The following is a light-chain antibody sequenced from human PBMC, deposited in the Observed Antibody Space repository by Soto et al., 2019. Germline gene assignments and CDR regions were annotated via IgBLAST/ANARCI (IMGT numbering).Light chain of an antibody. Sequence: QSALTQPASVSGSPGQSITISCTETSSDVGGYNSVSWYQQHPGKAPKLMIYDVSNRSSGVSNRFSGSKSGNTASLTISGLQAEDEADYYCSSYTSRSTLVFGGGTKLTVL. CDR3: SSYTSRSTLV. J-gene: IGLJ2*01. CDR2: DVS. CDR1: SSDVGGYNS. V-gene: IGLV2-14*01.